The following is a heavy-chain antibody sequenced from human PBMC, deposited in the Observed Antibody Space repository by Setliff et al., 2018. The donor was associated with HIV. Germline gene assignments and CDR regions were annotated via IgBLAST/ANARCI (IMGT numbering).Heavy chain of an antibody. Sequence: ASVKVSFKASGYLFTGYYMHWVRQAPGQGLEWMGWINVNSGGTKYAQKFQGRVTMTRDTSISTAYMEVSSLRSDDTAVYYCAREGSPIYYFDYWSQGTLVTVS. CDR2: INVNSGGT. CDR3: AREGSPIYYFDY. D-gene: IGHD3-10*01. V-gene: IGHV1-2*02. J-gene: IGHJ4*02. CDR1: GYLFTGYY.